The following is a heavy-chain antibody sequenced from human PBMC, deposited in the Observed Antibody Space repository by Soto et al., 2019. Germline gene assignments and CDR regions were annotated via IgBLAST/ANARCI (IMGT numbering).Heavy chain of an antibody. V-gene: IGHV4-39*01. CDR2: IYYSGST. CDR1: GGSISSSSYY. Sequence: QLQLQESGPGLVKPSETLSLTCTVSGGSISSSSYYWGWIRQPPGKGLEWIGSIYYSGSTYYNPSLKSRVTISVDTSKNQFSLKLSSVTAADTAVYYCARHSGSYYAIVYAFDIWGQGTMVTVSS. D-gene: IGHD1-26*01. J-gene: IGHJ3*02. CDR3: ARHSGSYYAIVYAFDI.